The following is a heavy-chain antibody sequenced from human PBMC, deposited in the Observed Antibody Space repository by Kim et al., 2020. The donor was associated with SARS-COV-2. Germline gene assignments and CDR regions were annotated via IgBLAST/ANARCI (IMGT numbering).Heavy chain of an antibody. CDR2: ISNSGGNT. CDR1: GLTFSSYI. Sequence: GGSLRLSCAASGLTFSSYIMSWVRQAPGKGLEWVSGISNSGGNTYYADSVKGRFTISRDNSKNTLYLQMNSLRAEDTALYYCAKAPSAVSYYYGMDVWG. CDR3: AKAPSAVSYYYGMDV. V-gene: IGHV3-23*01. D-gene: IGHD4-4*01. J-gene: IGHJ6*02.